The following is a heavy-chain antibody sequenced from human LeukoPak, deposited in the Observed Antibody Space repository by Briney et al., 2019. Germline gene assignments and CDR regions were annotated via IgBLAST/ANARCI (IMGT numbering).Heavy chain of an antibody. Sequence: PGGSLRLSCAASGFTFDDYAMHWVRQAPGKGLEWVSGINWNSGSIGYADSVKGRFTISRDNAKNSLYLQMNSLRAEDTALYYCAKDAFYYESSGELDYWGQGTLVTVSS. J-gene: IGHJ4*02. CDR3: AKDAFYYESSGELDY. V-gene: IGHV3-9*01. CDR1: GFTFDDYA. D-gene: IGHD3-22*01. CDR2: INWNSGSI.